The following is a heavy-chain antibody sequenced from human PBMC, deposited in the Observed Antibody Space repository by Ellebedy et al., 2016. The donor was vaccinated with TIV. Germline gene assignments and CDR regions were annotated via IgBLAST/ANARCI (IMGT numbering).Heavy chain of an antibody. CDR1: GFTFSSYG. Sequence: PGGSLRLSCAASGFTFSSYGMHWVRQAPGKGLEWVAVISYDGSNKYYADSVKGRFTISRDNSKNTLYLKMNSLRAEETAVYYCARGTDTAMVSDFDDWGQGTLVTVSS. CDR2: ISYDGSNK. D-gene: IGHD5-18*01. J-gene: IGHJ4*02. CDR3: ARGTDTAMVSDFDD. V-gene: IGHV3-30*03.